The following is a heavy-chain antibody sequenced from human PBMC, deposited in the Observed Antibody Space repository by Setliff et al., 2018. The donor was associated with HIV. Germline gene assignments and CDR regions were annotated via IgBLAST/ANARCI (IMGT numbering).Heavy chain of an antibody. Sequence: GGSLRLSCSASGFTFSSYAMHWVRQAPGKGLEWVAVITYDGSNKYYADSVKGRLTISRDNSKNTLYLQMNSLRAEDTAVYCCARSKGHLYYDDDTGYVLRAFDIWGQGTMVTVSS. CDR1: GFTFSSYA. V-gene: IGHV3-30*04. J-gene: IGHJ3*02. CDR2: ITYDGSNK. D-gene: IGHD3-22*01. CDR3: ARSKGHLYYDDDTGYVLRAFDI.